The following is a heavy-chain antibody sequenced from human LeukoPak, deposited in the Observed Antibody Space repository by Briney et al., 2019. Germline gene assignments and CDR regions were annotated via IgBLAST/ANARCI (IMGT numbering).Heavy chain of an antibody. CDR1: GGTFSSYA. CDR3: ARWPYYYDSSGYHGYYYYGMDV. J-gene: IGHJ6*02. V-gene: IGHV1-69*04. Sequence: ASVKVSCKASGGTFSSYAISWVRQAPGQGLEWMGRIIPILGIANYAQKFQGRVTITADKSTSTAYMEPSSLRSEDTAVYYCARWPYYYDSSGYHGYYYYGMDVWGQGTTVTVSS. D-gene: IGHD3-22*01. CDR2: IIPILGIA.